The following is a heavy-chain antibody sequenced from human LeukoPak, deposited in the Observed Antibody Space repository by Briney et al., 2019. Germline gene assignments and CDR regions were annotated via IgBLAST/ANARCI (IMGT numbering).Heavy chain of an antibody. V-gene: IGHV4-30-4*01. CDR3: ARVEDILTGRAFDI. J-gene: IGHJ3*02. CDR2: IYYSGST. Sequence: SSQTLSLTCTVSGGSISSGDYYWSCTRQPPGKGLEWIGYIYYSGSTYYNPSLKSRVTISVDTSKNQFSLKLSSVTAADTAAYYCARVEDILTGRAFDIRGQGTMVTVSS. CDR1: GGSISSGDYY. D-gene: IGHD3-9*01.